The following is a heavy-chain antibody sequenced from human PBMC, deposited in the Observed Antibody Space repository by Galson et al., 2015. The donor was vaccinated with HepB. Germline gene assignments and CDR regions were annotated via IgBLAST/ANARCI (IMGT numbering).Heavy chain of an antibody. V-gene: IGHV4-39*01. CDR3: ARKLLLWGYFDY. CDR2: IYYSGST. J-gene: IGHJ4*02. CDR1: GGSISSSSYY. D-gene: IGHD3-10*01. Sequence: ETLSLTCTVSGGSISSSSYYWGWIRQPPGKGLEWIGSIYYSGSTYYNPSLKSRVTISVDTSKNQFSLKLSSVTAADTAVYYCARKLLLWGYFDYWGQGTLVTVSS.